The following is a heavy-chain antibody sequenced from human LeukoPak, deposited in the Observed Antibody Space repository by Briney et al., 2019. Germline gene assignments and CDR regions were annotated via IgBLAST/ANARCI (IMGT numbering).Heavy chain of an antibody. CDR3: AQGSSGYFFDI. Sequence: GGSLRLSCAASGVIFNNYGLVWVRHAPGKGLELVSAISNDGGGTTYADFVRGGLCVCRDNSKSTLFLQMNSLRAEDAGLYYCAQGSSGYFFDIWGQGTLVTVSS. J-gene: IGHJ4*02. V-gene: IGHV3-23*01. CDR1: GVIFNNYG. CDR2: ISNDGGGT. D-gene: IGHD3-22*01.